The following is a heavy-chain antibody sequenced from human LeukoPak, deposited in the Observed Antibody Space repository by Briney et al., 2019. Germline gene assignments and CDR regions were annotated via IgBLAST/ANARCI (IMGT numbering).Heavy chain of an antibody. CDR1: GGSISSYY. Sequence: PSETLSLTCTVSGGSISSYYWSWIRQPPGKGLEWIGYIYHSGSTNYNPSLKSRVTISVDTSKNQFSLKLSSVTAADTAVYYCAIVYVGATYYYYMDVWGKGTTVTVSS. D-gene: IGHD1-26*01. CDR3: AIVYVGATYYYYMDV. CDR2: IYHSGST. J-gene: IGHJ6*03. V-gene: IGHV4-59*01.